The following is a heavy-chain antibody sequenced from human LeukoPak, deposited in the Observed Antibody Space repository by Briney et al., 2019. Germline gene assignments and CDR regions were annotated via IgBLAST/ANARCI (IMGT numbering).Heavy chain of an antibody. CDR2: ITANNTTK. CDR1: GLSFSSYN. D-gene: IGHD6-13*01. J-gene: IGHJ5*02. CDR3: AAASAFSSSWRS. V-gene: IGHV3-48*01. Sequence: GGSLRLSCTASGLSFSSYNMNWVRQAPGKGPEWVAYITANNTTKYYADSVKGRFTISRDNAKKSLFLQMNSLRAEDTAVYYCAAASAFSSSWRSWGQGTAITVSP.